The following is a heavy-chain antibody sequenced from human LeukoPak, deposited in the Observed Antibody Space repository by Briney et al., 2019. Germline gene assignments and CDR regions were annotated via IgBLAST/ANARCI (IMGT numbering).Heavy chain of an antibody. CDR1: GYTFTSYY. CDR3: ARDFGGFWSGSYAFDI. V-gene: IGHV1-46*01. D-gene: IGHD3-3*01. CDR2: INPSGGSA. Sequence: GASVKVSCKASGYTFTSYYMHWVRQAPGQGLEWMGIINPSGGSASYAQKFQGRVTMTRDTSTSTVYMELSSLRSDDTAVYYCARDFGGFWSGSYAFDIWGQGTMVTVSS. J-gene: IGHJ3*02.